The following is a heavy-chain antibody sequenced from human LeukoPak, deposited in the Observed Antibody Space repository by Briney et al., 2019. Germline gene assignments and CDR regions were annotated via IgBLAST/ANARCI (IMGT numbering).Heavy chain of an antibody. D-gene: IGHD3-10*01. Sequence: ASVKVSCKASGYTFTSYAMHWVRQAPGQRLEWMGWINAGNDNTKYSQKFQGRVTITRDTSASTVYMELSSLRSEDTAVYYCASGSRRGIWGQGTKVIVSS. CDR1: GYTFTSYA. CDR3: ASGSRRGI. V-gene: IGHV1-3*01. J-gene: IGHJ3*02. CDR2: INAGNDNT.